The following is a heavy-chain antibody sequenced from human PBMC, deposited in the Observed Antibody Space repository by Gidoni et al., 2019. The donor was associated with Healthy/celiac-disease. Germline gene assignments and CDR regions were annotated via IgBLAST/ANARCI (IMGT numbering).Heavy chain of an antibody. D-gene: IGHD5-12*01. J-gene: IGHJ4*02. V-gene: IGHV3-23*04. CDR1: GFTFSSSA. CDR2: ISGSGGST. CDR3: AKDLHSGYDLREKYYFDY. Sequence: EVQLVESGGGLVQPGGSLRLSCAASGFTFSSSAMSWVRQAPGKGLEWVSAISGSGGSTYYADSVKGRFTISRDNSKNTLYLQMNSLRAEDTAVYYCAKDLHSGYDLREKYYFDYWGQGTLVTVSS.